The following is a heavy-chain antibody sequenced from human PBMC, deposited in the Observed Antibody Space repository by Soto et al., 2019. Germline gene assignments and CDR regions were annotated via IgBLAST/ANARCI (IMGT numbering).Heavy chain of an antibody. CDR2: INWNSGSI. D-gene: IGHD6-13*01. J-gene: IGHJ1*01. Sequence: GGSLRLSCAASGFTFDDYAMHWVRQVPGKGLEWVSGINWNSGSIGYGDSVKGRFAISRDNAKNSLHLQMNSLSAEDTAFYYCVKDESINWYSGHFRHWGQGTLVTVYS. CDR3: VKDESINWYSGHFRH. CDR1: GFTFDDYA. V-gene: IGHV3-9*01.